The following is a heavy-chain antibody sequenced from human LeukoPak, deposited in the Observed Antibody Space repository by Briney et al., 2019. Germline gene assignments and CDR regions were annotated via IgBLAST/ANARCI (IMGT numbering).Heavy chain of an antibody. CDR2: INHRGSP. J-gene: IGHJ3*02. CDR1: GESFSGYY. Sequence: PSETLSLTCAVYGESFSGYYWSGIRQPPGKGREWIGEINHRGSPNYNPSLKSRATISVDTSKTQFSLKLRSVTAADPAVYYCASGRFSYAFAIWRQGPMLTVSS. V-gene: IGHV4-34*01. CDR3: ASGRFSYAFAI.